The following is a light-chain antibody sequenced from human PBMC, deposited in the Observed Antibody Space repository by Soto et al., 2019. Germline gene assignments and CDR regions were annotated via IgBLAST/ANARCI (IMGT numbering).Light chain of an antibody. CDR1: QSVRSN. V-gene: IGKV3-15*01. CDR3: QQYGTSEII. Sequence: EIVLTQSPATLSVSPGERATLSCRASQSVRSNLAWYPQKPGQAPRLLIYGASTRDTGIPTRSSGSGSGTDFTRTISRLETEDLAVFYCQQYGTSEIIFGQGTRLEIK. CDR2: GAS. J-gene: IGKJ5*01.